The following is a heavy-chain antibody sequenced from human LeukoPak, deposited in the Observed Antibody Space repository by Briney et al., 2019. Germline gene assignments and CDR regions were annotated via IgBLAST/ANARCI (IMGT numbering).Heavy chain of an antibody. Sequence: PGGSLRLSCAASGFTFSDYNMNWVRQAPGKGLEWVSYITDSGNTIHDADSVKGRFTISRDNAKNSLYLQMNSLRAEDTAVYYCARSIGLTGGGVDVWGQGTTVTVSS. CDR1: GFTFSDYN. D-gene: IGHD3-9*01. CDR3: ARSIGLTGGGVDV. J-gene: IGHJ6*02. CDR2: ITDSGNTI. V-gene: IGHV3-11*01.